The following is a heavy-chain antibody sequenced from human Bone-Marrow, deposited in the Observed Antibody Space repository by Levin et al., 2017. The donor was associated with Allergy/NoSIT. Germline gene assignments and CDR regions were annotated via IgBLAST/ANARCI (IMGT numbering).Heavy chain of an antibody. CDR1: GYTFTTYA. CDR2: INPGNGNT. CDR3: ARASSGWSFEY. D-gene: IGHD6-19*01. V-gene: IGHV1-3*01. Sequence: PVASVKVSCKASGYTFTTYAMYWVRQAPGQRLEWMGWINPGNGNTKYSQKFQGRVTITSDTSATTAYMELSSLRSEDTAVYYCARASSGWSFEYWGQGTLVTVSS. J-gene: IGHJ4*02.